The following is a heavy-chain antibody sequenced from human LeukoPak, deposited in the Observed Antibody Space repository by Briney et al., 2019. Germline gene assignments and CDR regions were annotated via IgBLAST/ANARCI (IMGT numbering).Heavy chain of an antibody. CDR2: IYYSGST. V-gene: IGHV4-59*01. J-gene: IGHJ4*02. CDR1: GGSISSYY. CDR3: ARESGYDILTGFPRGYFDY. D-gene: IGHD3-9*01. Sequence: SETLSLTCTVSGGSISSYYWSWIRQPPGKGLEWIGYIYYSGSTNYNPSLKSQVTISVDTSKNQFSLKLSSVTAADTAVYYCARESGYDILTGFPRGYFDYWGQGTLVTVSS.